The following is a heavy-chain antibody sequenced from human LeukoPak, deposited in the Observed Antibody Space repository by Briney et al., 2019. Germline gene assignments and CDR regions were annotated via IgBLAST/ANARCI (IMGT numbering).Heavy chain of an antibody. V-gene: IGHV1-2*02. CDR2: NNPNSGGT. D-gene: IGHD3-10*01. Sequence: ASVKVSCKASGYTFTDYYIHWVRQAPGHGLEWMGWNNPNSGGTNYAQKFQGRVTMTRDTSISTVYMDLTSLRSDDTAVFYCVRSPYGSGPNWFDPWGQGTLVTVSS. J-gene: IGHJ5*02. CDR3: VRSPYGSGPNWFDP. CDR1: GYTFTDYY.